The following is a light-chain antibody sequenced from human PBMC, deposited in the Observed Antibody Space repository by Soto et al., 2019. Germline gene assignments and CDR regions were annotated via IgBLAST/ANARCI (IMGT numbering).Light chain of an antibody. J-gene: IGKJ1*01. CDR3: QQSYSTPPT. V-gene: IGKV1-39*01. Sequence: DIQMTQSPSSLSASVGDRVTITCRASQSISRYLNWYQQKSGKAPNLLMYAASSLRSGVPSRFSGSGSGTDFTLTISSLQPEDFATYYCQQSYSTPPTFGQGTKVDIK. CDR1: QSISRY. CDR2: AAS.